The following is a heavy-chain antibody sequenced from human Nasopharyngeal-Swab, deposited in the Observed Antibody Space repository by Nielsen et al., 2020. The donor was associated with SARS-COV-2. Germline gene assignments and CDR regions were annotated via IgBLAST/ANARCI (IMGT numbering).Heavy chain of an antibody. CDR1: GGSISSSRYY. D-gene: IGHD3-3*01. CDR3: AATSVLRFLEWLHNWFGP. CDR2: IYYSGST. Sequence: SETLSLTCTGAGGSISSSRYYWGWIRQPPGKGLEWMGSIYYSGSTYYNPSLKSRVTISVDTSKNQFSLKLSSVTAADTAVYYCAATSVLRFLEWLHNWFGPWGQGTLVNVSS. J-gene: IGHJ5*02. V-gene: IGHV4-39*01.